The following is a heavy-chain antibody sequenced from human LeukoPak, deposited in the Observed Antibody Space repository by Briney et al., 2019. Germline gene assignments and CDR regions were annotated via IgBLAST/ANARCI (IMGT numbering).Heavy chain of an antibody. Sequence: GGSLRLSCTASGFIFRDYVMSWVRQAPGKGPEWVAAIWRTGDWTHYVDSVKGRFTISRDNSKNTLYLQMNSLRAEDTAVYYCAREGEMATIPPAFDIWGQGTMVTVSS. D-gene: IGHD5-24*01. CDR3: AREGEMATIPPAFDI. CDR1: GFIFRDYV. J-gene: IGHJ3*02. CDR2: IWRTGDWT. V-gene: IGHV3-23*01.